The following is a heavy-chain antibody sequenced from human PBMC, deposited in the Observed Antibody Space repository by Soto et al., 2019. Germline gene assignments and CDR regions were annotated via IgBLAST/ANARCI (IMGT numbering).Heavy chain of an antibody. J-gene: IGHJ3*02. CDR2: IWFDGSNK. CDR3: ARDWSDALDI. CDR1: GFTFSSHG. V-gene: IGHV3-33*01. Sequence: VQLVESGGGVVQPGRSLRLSCAASGFTFSSHGMHWVRQAPGKGLEWVAVIWFDGSNKYYTDSVKGRFTISRDNSKNTVDLQMNSLRVEDTAVYYCARDWSDALDIWGQGTMVTVSS.